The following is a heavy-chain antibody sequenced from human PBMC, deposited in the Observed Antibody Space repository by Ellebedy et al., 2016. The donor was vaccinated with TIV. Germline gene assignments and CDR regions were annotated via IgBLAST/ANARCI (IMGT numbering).Heavy chain of an antibody. CDR1: GFTFSSYS. CDR2: ILSSSSTI. Sequence: GESLKISCAASGFTFSSYSMSWVRQAPGKGLEWVSSILSSSSTIYYADSVKGRFTISRNNAKNSLYLQMHSMRDEDTAVYYCAREHPPRSLAAAGRFDYWGQGTLVTVSS. J-gene: IGHJ4*02. D-gene: IGHD6-13*01. CDR3: AREHPPRSLAAAGRFDY. V-gene: IGHV3-48*02.